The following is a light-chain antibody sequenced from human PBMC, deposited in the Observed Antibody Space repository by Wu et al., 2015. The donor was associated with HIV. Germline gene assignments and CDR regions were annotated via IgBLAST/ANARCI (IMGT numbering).Light chain of an antibody. CDR1: QTINSW. Sequence: DIQMTQSPSTLSASVGDTVTITCRASQTINSWLAWYQQKPGKAPKLLIYKASFLESGVPSRFSGSGSGTEFTLTISSLHPDDYATYYCQQYNSQLWTFGQGTNVEVK. J-gene: IGKJ1*01. CDR3: QQYNSQLWT. V-gene: IGKV1-5*03. CDR2: KAS.